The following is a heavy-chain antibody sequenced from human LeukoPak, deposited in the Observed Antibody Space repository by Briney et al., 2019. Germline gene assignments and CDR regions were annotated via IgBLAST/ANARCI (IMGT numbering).Heavy chain of an antibody. CDR3: ARHSRTFYDILTGTYGGYFDY. Sequence: MSSETLSLTCAVYGGSFSGYYWSWIRQPPGKGLEWIGEINHSGSTNYNPSLKSRVTISVDTSKNQFSLKLSSVTAADTAVYYCARHSRTFYDILTGTYGGYFDYWGQRTLVTVSS. D-gene: IGHD3-9*01. CDR1: GGSFSGYY. CDR2: INHSGST. J-gene: IGHJ4*02. V-gene: IGHV4-34*01.